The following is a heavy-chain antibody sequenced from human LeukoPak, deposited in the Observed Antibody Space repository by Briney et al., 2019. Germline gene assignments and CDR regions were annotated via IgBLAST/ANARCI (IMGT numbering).Heavy chain of an antibody. CDR1: GFTFNRHA. CDR2: ISDSGGRT. V-gene: IGHV3-23*01. CDR3: AKGNLQSRHSTGFDH. Sequence: GGSLRLSCAASGFTFNRHAMSWVRQAPGKGLGWVAVISDSGGRTYHADSVKGRFTISRDNSKNTLHLQMNSLRAEDTAVYYCAKGNLQSRHSTGFDHWGQGTLIAVSS. D-gene: IGHD6-25*01. J-gene: IGHJ4*02.